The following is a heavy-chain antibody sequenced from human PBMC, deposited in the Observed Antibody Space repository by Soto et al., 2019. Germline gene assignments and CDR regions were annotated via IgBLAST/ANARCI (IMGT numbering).Heavy chain of an antibody. CDR1: GGSFSGYY. J-gene: IGHJ4*02. D-gene: IGHD3-10*02. V-gene: IGHV4-34*01. Sequence: QVQLQQWGAGLLKPSETLSLTCAVYGGSFSGYYWSWIRQPPGKGLERIVEINHSGSTNYNPSLKGRVTISVDTSKNQCPLTLGSVTDPGTAVYFCAGSACSESYLDYWGQGTLVTVSS. CDR3: AGSACSESYLDY. CDR2: INHSGST.